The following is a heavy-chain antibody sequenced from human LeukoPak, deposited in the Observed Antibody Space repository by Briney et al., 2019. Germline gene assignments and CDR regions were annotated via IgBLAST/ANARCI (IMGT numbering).Heavy chain of an antibody. J-gene: IGHJ4*02. V-gene: IGHV3-7*01. Sequence: PGGSLRLSCTASRFTFSNYWMTWVRQAPGKGLEWVGNINQDASEINYVDSVKDRFTISRVNAENSLYLQMNSLRAEDTAIYYCARDRHINSWSNDRFDYWGQGALVTVSS. D-gene: IGHD6-13*01. CDR2: INQDASEI. CDR3: ARDRHINSWSNDRFDY. CDR1: RFTFSNYW.